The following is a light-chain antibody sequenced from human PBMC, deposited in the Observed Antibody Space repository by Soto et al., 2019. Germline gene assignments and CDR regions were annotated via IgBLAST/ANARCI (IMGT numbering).Light chain of an antibody. J-gene: IGKJ1*01. CDR1: QSVSND. V-gene: IGKV3-15*01. CDR2: GVS. CDR3: HQYNVWPRT. Sequence: IVMTQSPGTLSVSPGERATLSCRASQSVSNDLAWIQQRPGQPPRLLIYGVSTRATGIPARFSGSGSGTEFTLTISSLQPEDFAVYSCHQYNVWPRTFGQGTKVDIK.